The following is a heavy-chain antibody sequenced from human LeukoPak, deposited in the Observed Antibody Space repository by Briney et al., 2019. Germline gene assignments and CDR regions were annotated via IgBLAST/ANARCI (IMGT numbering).Heavy chain of an antibody. V-gene: IGHV3-49*04. D-gene: IGHD3-9*01. CDR2: IKSNSYGGTT. Sequence: GGSLRLSCTTSGFTFGAHGLSWVRQATGKGLEWVGFIKSNSYGGTTEYAASVKGRFTISRDDSKSIAYLQMNSLKTEDTAVYYCARDRDWPLDYWGQGTLVTVSS. CDR1: GFTFGAHG. CDR3: ARDRDWPLDY. J-gene: IGHJ4*02.